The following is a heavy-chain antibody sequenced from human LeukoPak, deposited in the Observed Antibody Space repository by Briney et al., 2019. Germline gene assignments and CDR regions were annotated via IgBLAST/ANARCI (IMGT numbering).Heavy chain of an antibody. D-gene: IGHD2-21*01. V-gene: IGHV3-23*01. Sequence: GGSLRLSCAASGFTLSSYAISWVRQAPGKGLEWVSAISDSGNTYHADSVKGRFTISRDSSKNTLFLQMNRLRPEDAAVYYCAKAPVTTCRGAYCYPFDYWGQGTLVTVSS. J-gene: IGHJ4*02. CDR1: GFTLSSYA. CDR3: AKAPVTTCRGAYCYPFDY. CDR2: ISDSGNT.